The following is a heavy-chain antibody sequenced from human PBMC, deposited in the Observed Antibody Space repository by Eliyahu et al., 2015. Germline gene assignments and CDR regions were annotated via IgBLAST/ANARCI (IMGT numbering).Heavy chain of an antibody. D-gene: IGHD2-2*01. CDR3: AREYLQDIVVVPAAQTYYYGMDV. CDR2: ISYDGSNK. V-gene: IGHV3-30-3*01. Sequence: QVQLVESGGGVVQPGRSLRLSCAASGFXXXXXAXHXVRQAPGKGLEWVAVISYDGSNKYYADSVKGRFTISRDNSKNTLYLQMNSLRAEDTAVYYCAREYLQDIVVVPAAQTYYYGMDVWGQGTTVTVSS. J-gene: IGHJ6*02. CDR1: GFXXXXXA.